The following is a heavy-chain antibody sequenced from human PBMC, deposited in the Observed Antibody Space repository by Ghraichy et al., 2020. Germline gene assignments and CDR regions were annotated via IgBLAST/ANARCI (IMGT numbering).Heavy chain of an antibody. CDR1: GGTFSTYA. CDR3: ARVPHD. V-gene: IGHV1-69*04. CDR2: IIPILGIL. J-gene: IGHJ4*02. Sequence: SVKVSCKASGGTFSTYAISWVRQAPGQGLEWMGRIIPILGILDYAQSFQGRVTFTADKSTGTAYMELSSLRSDDTAVYYCARVPHDWGQGTLVTVSS.